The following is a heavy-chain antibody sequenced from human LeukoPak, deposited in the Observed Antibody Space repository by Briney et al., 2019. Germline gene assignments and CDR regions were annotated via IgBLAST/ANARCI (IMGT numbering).Heavy chain of an antibody. CDR1: GYTFGNYW. CDR2: IYAGDSDT. CDR3: ARHAVTGALGNLYYMDV. Sequence: GESLKISCKGSGYTFGNYWIAWVRQMPGKGLEWMGVIYAGDSDTRYSPSFQGQVTISADKSNSTAFLQWSSLEASDTAMYYCARHAVTGALGNLYYMDVWGKGTTVTISS. D-gene: IGHD6-19*01. V-gene: IGHV5-51*01. J-gene: IGHJ6*03.